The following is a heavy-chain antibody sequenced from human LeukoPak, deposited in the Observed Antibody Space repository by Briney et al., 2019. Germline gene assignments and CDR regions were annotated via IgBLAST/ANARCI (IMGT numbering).Heavy chain of an antibody. V-gene: IGHV1-18*01. D-gene: IGHD6-19*01. J-gene: IGHJ4*02. Sequence: ASVKVSCKASGYTFTSYGTSWVRQPLGPGLKRMGWISAYNGNTNYAQKLQGRVTMTTDSSTSTAYMELRSLRSDDTAVYYCAREDSSGWLPVDYWGQGTLVTVSS. CDR2: ISAYNGNT. CDR3: AREDSSGWLPVDY. CDR1: GYTFTSYG.